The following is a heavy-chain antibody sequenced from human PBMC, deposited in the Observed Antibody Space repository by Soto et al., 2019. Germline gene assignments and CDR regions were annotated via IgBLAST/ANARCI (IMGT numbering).Heavy chain of an antibody. CDR1: GCTRTELS. V-gene: IGHV1-24*01. D-gene: IGHD1-1*01. J-gene: IGHJ3*02. CDR3: ATGGTTGSPDAFDI. CDR2: FDPEDGQT. Sequence: ASVKLTCNVSGCTRTELSMHWVRQAPGKGLEWMGGFDPEDGQTIYAQKFQGRVTMTEDTSTDTAYMELSSLRSENTAVYYCATGGTTGSPDAFDIWGQGTMVTVSS.